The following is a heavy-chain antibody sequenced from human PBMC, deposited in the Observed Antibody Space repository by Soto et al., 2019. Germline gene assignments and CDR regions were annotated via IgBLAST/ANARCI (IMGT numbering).Heavy chain of an antibody. J-gene: IGHJ4*02. Sequence: HPGGSLRLSCAASVFTFSSYDMHWVRQATGKGLEWVSAIGTAGDTYYPGSVKGRFTISRENAKNSLYLQMNSLRAEDTAVYYCARGRYSSSWYKRSVDYWGQGTLVTVSS. CDR2: IGTAGDT. V-gene: IGHV3-13*01. CDR1: VFTFSSYD. CDR3: ARGRYSSSWYKRSVDY. D-gene: IGHD6-13*01.